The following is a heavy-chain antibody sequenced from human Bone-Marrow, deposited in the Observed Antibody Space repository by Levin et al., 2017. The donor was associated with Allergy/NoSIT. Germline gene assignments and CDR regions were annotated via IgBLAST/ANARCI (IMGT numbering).Heavy chain of an antibody. D-gene: IGHD6-19*01. V-gene: IGHV3-21*01. J-gene: IGHJ4*02. CDR2: ITSPSGFI. CDR1: GFTLSSYT. CDR3: ARVSQYGSGWYSFDY. Sequence: SCAASGFTLSSYTMCWVRQTPGKGLEWVSCITSPSGFIYYSDLVKGRFTISRDNAKNSLSLQMNSLRADDTAEYSCARVSQYGSGWYSFDYWGQGTPVTVSS.